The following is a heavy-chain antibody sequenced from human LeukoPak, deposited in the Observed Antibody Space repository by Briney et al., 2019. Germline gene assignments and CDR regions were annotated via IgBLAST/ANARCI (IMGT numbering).Heavy chain of an antibody. CDR2: INSDGSST. J-gene: IGHJ5*02. Sequence: GGSLRLSCAASAFTFGNYWMHWVRQAPGKGLVWVSRINSDGSSTTYARSVKGRFTISRDNAKNTLYLQMNSLRAEDTAVYYCARGGFALNVPVVGLNWFDPWGQGTLVTVSS. V-gene: IGHV3-74*03. D-gene: IGHD2-2*01. CDR1: AFTFGNYW. CDR3: ARGGFALNVPVVGLNWFDP.